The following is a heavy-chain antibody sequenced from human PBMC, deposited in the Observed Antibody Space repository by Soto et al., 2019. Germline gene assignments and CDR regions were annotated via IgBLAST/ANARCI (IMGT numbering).Heavy chain of an antibody. D-gene: IGHD3-22*01. V-gene: IGHV3-72*01. CDR1: GFSLSNHY. CDR2: TRDKANSYTT. J-gene: IGHJ4*02. CDR3: ARVQGASGYYIYLDL. Sequence: ESGGGLAQPGGSLRLSCAASGFSLSNHYVDWVRQAPGKGLEWVGRTRDKANSYTTKYAASVEGRFTVSRDDSENSVYLQINSLKTEDTAVYHCARVQGASGYYIYLDLWGQGTLVTVSS.